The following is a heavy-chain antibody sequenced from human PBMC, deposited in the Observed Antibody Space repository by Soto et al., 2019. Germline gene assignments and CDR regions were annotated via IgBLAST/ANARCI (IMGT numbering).Heavy chain of an antibody. V-gene: IGHV4-4*07. CDR1: GGSISGYY. CDR3: ARAFAYFDS. D-gene: IGHD3-3*01. CDR2: IYSDGTT. Sequence: SETLSLTCTVSGGSISGYYWSWVRQPAGNGLAWVGRIYSDGTTNYSPSFKSRVTMSLDTSKDQFSLHLNSVTAADTAVYFCARAFAYFDSWGQGTLVTVSS. J-gene: IGHJ4*02.